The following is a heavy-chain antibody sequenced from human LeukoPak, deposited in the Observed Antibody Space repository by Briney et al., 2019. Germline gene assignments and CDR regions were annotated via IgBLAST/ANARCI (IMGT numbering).Heavy chain of an antibody. Sequence: PSETLSLTCAVYGGSFSGYYWSWIRQPPGKGLEWIGEINHSGSTNYNPSLKSRVTISVDTSKDHFSLKPSSVTAADTAVYYCASGFRGQLGYFDYWGQGTLVTVSS. CDR3: ASGFRGQLGYFDY. J-gene: IGHJ4*02. D-gene: IGHD1-1*01. CDR2: INHSGST. V-gene: IGHV4-34*01. CDR1: GGSFSGYY.